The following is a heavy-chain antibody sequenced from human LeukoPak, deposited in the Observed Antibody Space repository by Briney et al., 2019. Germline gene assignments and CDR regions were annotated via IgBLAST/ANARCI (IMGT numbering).Heavy chain of an antibody. V-gene: IGHV4-61*02. J-gene: IGHJ6*03. CDR3: ARVDRRDYYYMDV. CDR2: IYTSGST. CDR1: GGSISSGSYY. Sequence: SETLSLTCTVSGGSISSGSYYWSWIRRPAGKGLEWIGRIYTSGSTNYNPSLKSRVTISVDTSKNQFSLKLSSVTAADTAVYYCARVDRRDYYYMDVWGKGTTVTVSS.